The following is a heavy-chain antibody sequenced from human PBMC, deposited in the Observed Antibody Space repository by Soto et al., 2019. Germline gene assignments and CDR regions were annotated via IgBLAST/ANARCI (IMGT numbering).Heavy chain of an antibody. CDR1: GFTFSSYT. D-gene: IGHD6-19*01. CDR2: TSFDGNSK. V-gene: IGHV3-30-3*01. J-gene: IGHJ4*02. Sequence: QVQLVESGGGVVQPGRSLRLSCAASGFTFSSYTMHWVRQTPGKGLEWVAVTSFDGNSKYYADSVRGRFTISRDNSKNTLYLQMNSLRAEDTVVYYCARDPPGGGWYGECWGQGTLVTVSS. CDR3: ARDPPGGGWYGEC.